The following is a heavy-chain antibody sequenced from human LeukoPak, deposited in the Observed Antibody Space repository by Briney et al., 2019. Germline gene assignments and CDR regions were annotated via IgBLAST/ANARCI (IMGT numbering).Heavy chain of an antibody. J-gene: IGHJ4*02. Sequence: GGSLRLSCAASGFTFSSYAMHWVRQAPGKGLEWVAVISYDGSNKYYADSVKGRFTISRDNSKNTLYLQMNSLRAEDTAVYYCARDLTYSNPHDDCWGQGTLVTVSS. D-gene: IGHD4-11*01. V-gene: IGHV3-30-3*01. CDR1: GFTFSSYA. CDR2: ISYDGSNK. CDR3: ARDLTYSNPHDDC.